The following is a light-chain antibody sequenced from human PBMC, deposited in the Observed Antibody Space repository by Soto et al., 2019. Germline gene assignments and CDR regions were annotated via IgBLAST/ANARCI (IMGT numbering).Light chain of an antibody. CDR3: QQSYNTPRT. CDR1: QSISNF. J-gene: IGKJ1*01. V-gene: IGKV1-39*01. Sequence: DIQLTQSPSSLSASVGDRLTITCRASQSISNFLNWYQQRPGQAPKLLISSSSNVQSGVPSRFSGSGSGTDFTLTISGLQPEDAASYCCQQSYNTPRTFGQGTKVEI. CDR2: SSS.